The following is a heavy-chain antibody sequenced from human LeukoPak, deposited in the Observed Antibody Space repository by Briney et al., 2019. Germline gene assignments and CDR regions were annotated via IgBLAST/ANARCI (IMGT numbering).Heavy chain of an antibody. CDR2: VNRDGSET. J-gene: IGHJ4*02. Sequence: PGGSLRLSCAASGFALSSHWMTWVRQVPGRGPEWVANVNRDGSETYYLDSVKGRFTISKDNAKNSLYLQMNSLRAEDTAMYFCARGSGSQSLGFDSWAREPWSPSPQ. CDR1: GFALSSHW. V-gene: IGHV3-7*01. CDR3: ARGSGSQSLGFDS. D-gene: IGHD1-26*01.